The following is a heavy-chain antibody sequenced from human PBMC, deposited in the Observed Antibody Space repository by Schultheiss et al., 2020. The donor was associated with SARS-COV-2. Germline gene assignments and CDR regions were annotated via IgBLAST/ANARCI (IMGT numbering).Heavy chain of an antibody. CDR1: GFTFSTSA. Sequence: SVKVSCKASGFTFSTSAVQWVRQARGQRLEWIGWIVVGTGHTNYAQKFQERITITRDMSTTTAYMELSSLGSEDTAVYYCATADVVPYYFEYWGQGTLVTVSS. CDR2: IVVGTGHT. J-gene: IGHJ4*02. D-gene: IGHD3-16*02. CDR3: ATADVVPYYFEY. V-gene: IGHV1-58*01.